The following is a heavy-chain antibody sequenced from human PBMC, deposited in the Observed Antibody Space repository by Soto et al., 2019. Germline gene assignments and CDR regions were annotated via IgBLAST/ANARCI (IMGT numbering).Heavy chain of an antibody. CDR3: AKCSPRYSSGLKAYDFDY. D-gene: IGHD6-19*01. J-gene: IGHJ4*02. CDR1: GFTFSSYA. V-gene: IGHV3-23*01. Sequence: EVQLLESGGGLVQPGGSLRLSCAASGFTFSSYAMSWVRQAPGKGLEWVSTISGSGGSTYYADSVKGRFTISRDNSKNTLCLQVNSLRAEDTAVYYCAKCSPRYSSGLKAYDFDYWGQGTLVTVSS. CDR2: ISGSGGST.